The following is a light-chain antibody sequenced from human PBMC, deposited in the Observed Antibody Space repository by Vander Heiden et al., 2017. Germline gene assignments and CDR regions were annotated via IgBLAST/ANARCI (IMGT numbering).Light chain of an antibody. J-gene: IGKJ1*01. CDR3: MQALQTPWT. Sequence: DIVMTQSPLSLPVTPGEPASISCRSSQSLLHRHRYNYLDWYLQKPGQSPQLLIYLGSNRASGVPDRFSGSGSGTDFTLKISRVEAEDVGVYYCMQALQTPWTFGQGTKVEIK. V-gene: IGKV2-28*01. CDR1: QSLLHRHRYNY. CDR2: LGS.